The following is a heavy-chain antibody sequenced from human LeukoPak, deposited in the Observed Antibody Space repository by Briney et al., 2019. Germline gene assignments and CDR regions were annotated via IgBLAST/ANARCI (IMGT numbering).Heavy chain of an antibody. Sequence: GGSLRLSCAASGFTFSSYAMSWVRQAPGKGLEWVSAISGSGGSTYYADSVKGRFTISRDNSKNTLYLQMNSLRAEDTAVYYCARARGITMTSFYYFDYWGQGTLVTVSS. CDR3: ARARGITMTSFYYFDY. CDR1: GFTFSSYA. J-gene: IGHJ4*02. D-gene: IGHD3-22*01. CDR2: ISGSGGST. V-gene: IGHV3-23*01.